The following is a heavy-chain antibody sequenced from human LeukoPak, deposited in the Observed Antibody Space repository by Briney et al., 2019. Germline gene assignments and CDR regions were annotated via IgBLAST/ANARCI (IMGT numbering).Heavy chain of an antibody. Sequence: GGSLRLSCAASGFTFSNYAMHWVRQAPGKGLEWVAITSYDGNDKYYTDSVKGRFTISRDKSKNTLYLQMNSLRAEDTAVYYCASPVLPSGSYYWGQGTLVTVSS. D-gene: IGHD1-26*01. V-gene: IGHV3-30-3*01. CDR1: GFTFSNYA. CDR2: TSYDGNDK. J-gene: IGHJ4*02. CDR3: ASPVLPSGSYY.